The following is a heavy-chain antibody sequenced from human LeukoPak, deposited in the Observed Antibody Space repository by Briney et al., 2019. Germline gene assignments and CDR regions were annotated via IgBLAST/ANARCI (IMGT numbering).Heavy chain of an antibody. J-gene: IGHJ6*03. CDR1: GYTFTSYD. V-gene: IGHV1-8*01. Sequence: AASVKVSCKASGYTFTSYDINWVRQATGQGLEWMGWMNPNSGNTGYAQKFQGRVTMTRNTSISTAYMELSSLRSEDTAVYYCARDRVVPAAIYYYYMDVWGKGTTVTVSS. CDR3: ARDRVVPAAIYYYYMDV. D-gene: IGHD2-2*01. CDR2: MNPNSGNT.